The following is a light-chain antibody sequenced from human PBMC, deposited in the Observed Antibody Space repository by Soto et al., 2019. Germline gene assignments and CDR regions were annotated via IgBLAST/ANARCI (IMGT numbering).Light chain of an antibody. V-gene: IGKV1-33*01. CDR1: QDISNY. Sequence: DIQMTQSPSSLSASVGDRVTITCRASQDISNYLNWYQQRPGKAPKLLIYDASNLERGVPSRFSGTRSGTHFTYAITSLQPEDVATSYCQQSDSLPITFGQGTRLDI. CDR2: DAS. J-gene: IGKJ5*01. CDR3: QQSDSLPIT.